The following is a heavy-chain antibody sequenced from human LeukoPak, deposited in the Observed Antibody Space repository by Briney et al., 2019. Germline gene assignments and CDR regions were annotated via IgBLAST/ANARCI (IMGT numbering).Heavy chain of an antibody. J-gene: IGHJ4*02. D-gene: IGHD3-10*01. CDR3: ARGQGWFGELRGYFDY. Sequence: SETLSLTCTVSGGSISSSSYYWGWIRQPPGKGLEWIGSMYYSGSTYYNPSLKSRVTISVDTSKNQFSLRLSSVTAADTAVYYCARGQGWFGELRGYFDYWGQGTLATVSS. V-gene: IGHV4-39*01. CDR1: GGSISSSSYY. CDR2: MYYSGST.